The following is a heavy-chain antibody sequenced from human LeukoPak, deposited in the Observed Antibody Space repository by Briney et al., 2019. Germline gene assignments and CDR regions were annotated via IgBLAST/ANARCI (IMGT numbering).Heavy chain of an antibody. CDR2: IYYSGST. J-gene: IGHJ3*02. Sequence: SETLSLTCTVSGGSISSSSYYWGWIRQPPGKGLEWIGSIYYSGSTYYNPSLKSRVTMSVDTSKNQFSLKLSSVTAADTAVYYCARVYGSGYDFRGAFDIWGQGTMVTVSS. CDR1: GGSISSSSYY. V-gene: IGHV4-39*07. D-gene: IGHD5-12*01. CDR3: ARVYGSGYDFRGAFDI.